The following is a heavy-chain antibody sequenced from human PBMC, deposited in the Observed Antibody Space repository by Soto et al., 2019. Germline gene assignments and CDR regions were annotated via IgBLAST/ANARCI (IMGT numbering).Heavy chain of an antibody. J-gene: IGHJ6*03. Sequence: QVQLVQSGAEVKKPGASLKVSCKASGYTFSNFGVSWVRQAPGQGLEWIGWINPDNGDTNYGQKFQGRATMTTDTFTHTASMVLRRRSSDDTAVYYWARGVRLSAYLGYHIDIWGEGTRVTVSS. CDR3: ARGVRLSAYLGYHIDI. CDR2: INPDNGDT. CDR1: GYTFSNFG. D-gene: IGHD3-10*02. V-gene: IGHV1-18*01.